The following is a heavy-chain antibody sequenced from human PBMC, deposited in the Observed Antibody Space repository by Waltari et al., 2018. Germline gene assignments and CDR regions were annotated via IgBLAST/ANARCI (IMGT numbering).Heavy chain of an antibody. CDR2: IYYSGST. D-gene: IGHD1-20*01. CDR1: GGSISSHY. CDR3: ARGVNWNDYYFDY. V-gene: IGHV4-59*11. Sequence: QVQLQESGPGLVKPSETLSLTCTVSGGSISSHYWSWIRQPPGKGLEWIGYIYYSGSTNYNPSLKSRVTISVDTSKNQFSLKLSSVTAADTAVYYCARGVNWNDYYFDYWGQGTLVTVSS. J-gene: IGHJ4*02.